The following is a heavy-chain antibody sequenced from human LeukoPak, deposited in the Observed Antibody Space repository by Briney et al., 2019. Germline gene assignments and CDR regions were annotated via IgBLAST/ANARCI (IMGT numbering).Heavy chain of an antibody. V-gene: IGHV4-4*09. Sequence: SETLSLTCTVSGGSISSYYWSWIRQPPGKGLERIGYIYTSGSTNYNPSLKSRVTISVDTSKNQFSLKLSSVTAADTAVYYCARSEGYDSSGYYHFDYWGQGTLVTVSS. J-gene: IGHJ4*02. CDR1: GGSISSYY. CDR3: ARSEGYDSSGYYHFDY. D-gene: IGHD3-22*01. CDR2: IYTSGST.